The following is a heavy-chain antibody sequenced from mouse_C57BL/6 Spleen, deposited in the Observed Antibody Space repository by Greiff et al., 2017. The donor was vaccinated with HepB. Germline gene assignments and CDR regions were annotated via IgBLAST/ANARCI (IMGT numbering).Heavy chain of an antibody. V-gene: IGHV1-53*01. Sequence: QVQLQQPGTELVKPGASVKLSCKASGYTFTSYWMHWVKQRPGQGLEWIGNINPSNGGTNYNEKFKSKATLTVDKSTSTAYMQLSSLTSEDSAVYYCARDRRTIVTRVYYYAMDYWGQGTSVTVSS. CDR2: INPSNGGT. J-gene: IGHJ4*01. CDR1: GYTFTSYW. CDR3: ARDRRTIVTRVYYYAMDY. D-gene: IGHD2-5*01.